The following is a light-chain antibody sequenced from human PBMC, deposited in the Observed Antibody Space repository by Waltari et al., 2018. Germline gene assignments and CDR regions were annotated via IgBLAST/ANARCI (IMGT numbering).Light chain of an antibody. CDR2: DAS. J-gene: IGKJ4*01. CDR1: QGISSA. CDR3: QQFNSYLPLT. Sequence: AIQLTQSPSSLSASVGDRVTITSRASQGISSALAWYQQKPGKAPKLLIYDASSLESGVPSRFSGSGSGTDFTLTISSLQPEDFATYYCQQFNSYLPLTFGGGTKVEIK. V-gene: IGKV1-13*02.